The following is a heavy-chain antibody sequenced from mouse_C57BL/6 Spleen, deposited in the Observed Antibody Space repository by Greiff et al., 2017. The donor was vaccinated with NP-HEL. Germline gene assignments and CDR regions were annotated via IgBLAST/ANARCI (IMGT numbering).Heavy chain of an antibody. Sequence: VQLQESGPELVKPGASVKISCKASGYSFTGYYMHWVKQSHGNILDWIGYIYPYNGVSSYNQKFKGKATLTVDKSSSTAYMELRSLTSEDSAVYYCARLRDYDVYWYFDVWGTGTTVTVSS. CDR3: ARLRDYDVYWYFDV. V-gene: IGHV1-31*01. J-gene: IGHJ1*03. CDR1: GYSFTGYY. D-gene: IGHD2-4*01. CDR2: IYPYNGVS.